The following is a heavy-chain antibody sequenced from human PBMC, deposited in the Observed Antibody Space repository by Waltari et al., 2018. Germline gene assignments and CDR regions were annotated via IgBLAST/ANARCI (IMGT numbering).Heavy chain of an antibody. Sequence: EVQLVQSGAEVKKPGESLRISCKTSGYNFTASWIGWVRRAPGKGLAYVAIMDPGAADTRYGPSLEGQGTISVDKSITTAYLQWSSLKASDSAIYYCATMPNVAASGTSSYFFDFWGQGTLLTVST. CDR2: MDPGAADT. D-gene: IGHD6-25*01. CDR3: ATMPNVAASGTSSYFFDF. J-gene: IGHJ4*02. CDR1: GYNFTASW. V-gene: IGHV5-51*01.